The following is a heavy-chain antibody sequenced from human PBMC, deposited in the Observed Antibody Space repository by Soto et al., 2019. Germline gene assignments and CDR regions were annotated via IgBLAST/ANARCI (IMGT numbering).Heavy chain of an antibody. CDR1: GYTFTNYG. CDR2: ISAYKGDT. D-gene: IGHD3-10*01. J-gene: IGHJ4*02. CDR3: ARDLDGSGSYYTDY. Sequence: GYSVKFSCKASGYTFTNYGMSWVRQAPGQGLEWMGWISAYKGDTNYAQNIRGRVAMTTDTSTNTAYMELRSLRDDDTAVYYCARDLDGSGSYYTDYWGPGTLVTVSS. V-gene: IGHV1-18*01.